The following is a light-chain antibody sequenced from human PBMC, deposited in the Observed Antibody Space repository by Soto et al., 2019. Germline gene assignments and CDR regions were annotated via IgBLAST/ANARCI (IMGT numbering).Light chain of an antibody. CDR1: QSISSW. CDR2: DAS. V-gene: IGKV1-5*01. CDR3: QQFNSYSPGA. J-gene: IGKJ1*01. Sequence: DIQMTLSPSTLYASVGDRVTVTCRTSQSISSWLAWYQQKPGKAPKLLIYDASILERGVPSRFRGSGSGTEFTLTISSLQPDDLATYYCQQFNSYSPGAFGQGTKVDIK.